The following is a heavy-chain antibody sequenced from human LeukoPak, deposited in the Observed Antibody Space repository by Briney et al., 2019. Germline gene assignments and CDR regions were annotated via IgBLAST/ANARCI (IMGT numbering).Heavy chain of an antibody. V-gene: IGHV1-8*01. D-gene: IGHD3-10*01. CDR3: ARDGSYGSGSYYRGFGY. CDR1: GYTFTSYD. J-gene: IGHJ4*02. CDR2: MNPNSGNT. Sequence: ASVKVSCKASGYTFTSYDINWVRQATGQGLEWMGWMNPNSGNTGYAQKFQGRVTMTRNTSISTAYMELSSLRSEDTAVYYCARDGSYGSGSYYRGFGYWGQGTLVTVSS.